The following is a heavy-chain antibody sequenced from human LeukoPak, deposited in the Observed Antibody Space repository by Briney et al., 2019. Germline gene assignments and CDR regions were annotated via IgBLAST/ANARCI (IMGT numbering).Heavy chain of an antibody. V-gene: IGHV4-59*01. J-gene: IGHJ3*02. CDR2: VHYIGST. CDR3: ATNYGGNSNDAFDI. CDR1: GGSISSSY. Sequence: SETLSLTCSVSGGSISSSYWSWIRQPPGKGLEWIGYVHYIGSTKSNPSLKSRVTISIDTSKKQLSLKMNSVTAADTAVYFCATNYGGNSNDAFDIWGQGTMVTVSS. D-gene: IGHD4-23*01.